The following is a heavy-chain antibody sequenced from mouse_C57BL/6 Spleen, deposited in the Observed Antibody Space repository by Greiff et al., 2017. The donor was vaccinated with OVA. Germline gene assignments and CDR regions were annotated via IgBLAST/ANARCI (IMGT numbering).Heavy chain of an antibody. Sequence: QVQLQQPGAELVRPGSSVKLSCKASGYTFTSYWMHWVKQRPIQGLEWIGNIDPSDSETHYNQKFKDKATLTVDKYSSTAYMQLSSLTSEDSAVYYCAREGVYYGFAYWGQGTLVTVSA. CDR1: GYTFTSYW. CDR3: AREGVYYGFAY. V-gene: IGHV1-52*01. J-gene: IGHJ3*01. D-gene: IGHD1-1*01. CDR2: IDPSDSET.